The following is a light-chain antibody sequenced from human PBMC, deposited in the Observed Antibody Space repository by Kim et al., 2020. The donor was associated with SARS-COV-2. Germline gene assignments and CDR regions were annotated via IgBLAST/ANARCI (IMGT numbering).Light chain of an antibody. CDR1: QSVDRN. CDR3: QQYNDWPPLA. Sequence: SPGDSATRSCRASQSVDRNVAWYQPTPGQAPRLLIYGASTRATGIPARFSGAGSGTEYTLTISSLQSADFAFYYCQQYNDWPPLAFGGGTKVDIK. V-gene: IGKV3D-15*01. CDR2: GAS. J-gene: IGKJ4*01.